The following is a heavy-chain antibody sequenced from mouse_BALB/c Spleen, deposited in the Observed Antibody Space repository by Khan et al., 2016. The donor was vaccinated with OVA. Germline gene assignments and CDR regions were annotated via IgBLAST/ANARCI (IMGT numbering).Heavy chain of an antibody. CDR3: ARDRIDY. Sequence: QVQLKESGAELAKPGASVKMSCKASGYTFTSYWMHWVKQRPGQGLEWIGYINPSSGYTEYNQNFKDKATLTADKSSSTAYMQLSSLTSEVSAVYYCARDRIDYWGQGTTLTVSS. V-gene: IGHV1-7*01. CDR2: INPSSGYT. J-gene: IGHJ2*01. CDR1: GYTFTSYW.